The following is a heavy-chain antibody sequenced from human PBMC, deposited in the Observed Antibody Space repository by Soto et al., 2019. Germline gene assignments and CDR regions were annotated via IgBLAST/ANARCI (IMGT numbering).Heavy chain of an antibody. CDR1: GGSISSSSYF. CDR2: INHSGST. Sequence: SETLSLTCTVSGGSISSSSYFWGWIRQPPGKGLEWIGSINHSGSTNYNPSLKSRVTISVDTSKNQFSLKLSSVTAADTAVYYCARDRSSFARYYYYGMDVWGQGTTVTVSS. V-gene: IGHV4-39*07. J-gene: IGHJ6*02. CDR3: ARDRSSFARYYYYGMDV.